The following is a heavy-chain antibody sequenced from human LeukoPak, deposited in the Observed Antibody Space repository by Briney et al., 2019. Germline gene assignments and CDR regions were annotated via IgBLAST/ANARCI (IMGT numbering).Heavy chain of an antibody. CDR1: GFTFRSYW. J-gene: IGHJ6*03. CDR3: ARDQGFSYYFYYMDV. D-gene: IGHD3-3*01. Sequence: GGSLRLSCAASGFTFRSYWMSWVRQAPGKGLEWVANINQDGSEKYYVDSVKGRFTISRDNAKNSLYLQMNSLRADDTAVYYCARDQGFSYYFYYMDVGGKGPTVTVSS. V-gene: IGHV3-7*01. CDR2: INQDGSEK.